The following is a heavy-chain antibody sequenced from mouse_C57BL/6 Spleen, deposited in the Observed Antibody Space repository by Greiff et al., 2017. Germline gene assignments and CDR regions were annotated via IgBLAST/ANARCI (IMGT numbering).Heavy chain of an antibody. Sequence: VQLQESGAELARPGASVKLSCKASGYTFTSYGISWVKQRTGQGLEWIGEIYPRSGNTYYNEKFKGKATLTADKSSSTAYMELRSLTSEDSAVYFCARGDDGYYGGAFDDWGQGTTLTVSS. J-gene: IGHJ2*01. CDR2: IYPRSGNT. CDR1: GYTFTSYG. V-gene: IGHV1-81*01. CDR3: ARGDDGYYGGAFDD. D-gene: IGHD2-3*01.